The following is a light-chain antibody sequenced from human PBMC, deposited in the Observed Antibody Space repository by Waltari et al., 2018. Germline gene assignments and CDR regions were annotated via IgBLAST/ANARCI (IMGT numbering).Light chain of an antibody. J-gene: IGKJ1*01. CDR2: GAS. V-gene: IGKV3-20*01. Sequence: EIVLTQSPGTLSLSPGESATLSCRASPSVRGSLAWYQQKAGQAPRLLIYGASSRATGIPDRFSGSGSGTDFSLTISRLEPEDFAVYYCQHYVRLPATFGQGTKVEI. CDR1: PSVRGS. CDR3: QHYVRLPAT.